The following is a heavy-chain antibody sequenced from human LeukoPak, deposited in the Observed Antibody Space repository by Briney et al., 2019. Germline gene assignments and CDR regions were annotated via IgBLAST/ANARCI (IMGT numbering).Heavy chain of an antibody. CDR1: GGSISSSSYY. Sequence: PSETLSLTCTVSGGSISSSSYYWSWIRQPPGKGLEWIGYIYYSGSTNYNPSLKSRVTISVDTSKNQFSLKLSSVTAADTAVYYCARRSHRTYGSAKIGYWGQGTLVTVSS. CDR3: ARRSHRTYGSAKIGY. J-gene: IGHJ4*02. CDR2: IYYSGST. D-gene: IGHD3-10*01. V-gene: IGHV4-61*05.